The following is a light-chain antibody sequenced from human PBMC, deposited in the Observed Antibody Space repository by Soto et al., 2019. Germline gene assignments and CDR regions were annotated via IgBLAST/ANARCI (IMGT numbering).Light chain of an antibody. CDR3: QQTYSAPMYS. V-gene: IGKV1-39*01. CDR2: AAS. Sequence: DIQMTQSPSSLSASVGDRVTISCRASQNINNYINWYQQKPGKAPKVLIYAASSLQGGVPSRFXGSGSGTDFTLTISSLEPEDFATYFCQQTYSAPMYSFGQGTNLEIK. CDR1: QNINNY. J-gene: IGKJ2*01.